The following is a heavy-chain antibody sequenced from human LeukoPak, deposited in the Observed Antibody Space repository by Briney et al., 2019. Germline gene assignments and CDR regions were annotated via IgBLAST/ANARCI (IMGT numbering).Heavy chain of an antibody. V-gene: IGHV4-59*01. J-gene: IGHJ4*02. CDR3: AAIRTVGYCTNGVCYKVVFDY. Sequence: SETLSLTCTVSGGSFSSYYWSWIRQPPGKGLEWIGNIYYSGSTNYNPSLKSRVTISVDTSKNQFSLKLSSVTAADTAVYYCAAIRTVGYCTNGVCYKVVFDYWGQGTLVTVSS. D-gene: IGHD2-8*01. CDR1: GGSFSSYY. CDR2: IYYSGST.